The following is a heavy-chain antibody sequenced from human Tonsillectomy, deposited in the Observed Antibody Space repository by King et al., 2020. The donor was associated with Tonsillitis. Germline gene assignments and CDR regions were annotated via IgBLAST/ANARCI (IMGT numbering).Heavy chain of an antibody. CDR2: IYSWGGGRT. CDR3: CHASTATGGGRFINSIDHYKSPLSLQMNGLRAEETAVYYCARGFDRGDI. J-gene: IGHJ3*02. CDR1: GVTVSLNY. V-gene: IGHV3-53*01. D-gene: IGHD3-10*01. Sequence: VQLGESGGGLIQPGGSLRLSCEAPGVTVSLNYMSWGRQAPGKGLEGGSVIYSWGGGRTYYAGAVRGRFIIPRDHSKNPLALQMNNPGADGQAQYLCCHASTATGGGRFINSIDHYKSPLSLQMNGLRAEETAVYYCARGFDRGDIWGQGTKVTVSS.